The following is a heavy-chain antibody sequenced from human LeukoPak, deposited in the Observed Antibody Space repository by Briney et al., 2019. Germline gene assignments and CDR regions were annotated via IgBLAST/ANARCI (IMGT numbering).Heavy chain of an antibody. Sequence: GGSLRLSCEASGFTFSSHGMHWVRQAPGKGLEWVALIWYDGTNKYYVDSVKGRFTISRDNSKNTVYLQMNSLRDEDTAVYYCARDLTYYYDSSGSYFDYWGQGTLVTVSS. J-gene: IGHJ4*02. D-gene: IGHD3-22*01. V-gene: IGHV3-33*01. CDR1: GFTFSSHG. CDR2: IWYDGTNK. CDR3: ARDLTYYYDSSGSYFDY.